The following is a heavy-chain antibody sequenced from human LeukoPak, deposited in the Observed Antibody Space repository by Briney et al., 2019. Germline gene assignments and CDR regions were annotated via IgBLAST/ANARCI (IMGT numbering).Heavy chain of an antibody. Sequence: GGSLRLSCAASGFTFDDYAMHWVRQAPGKGLEWVSLISGDGGSTYYADSVKGRFTISRDNSKNSLYLQMNSLRTEDTALYYCAKGYFDWLLWAGYYYYMDVWGKGTTVTVSS. CDR3: AKGYFDWLLWAGYYYYMDV. CDR1: GFTFDDYA. CDR2: ISGDGGST. J-gene: IGHJ6*03. D-gene: IGHD3-9*01. V-gene: IGHV3-43*02.